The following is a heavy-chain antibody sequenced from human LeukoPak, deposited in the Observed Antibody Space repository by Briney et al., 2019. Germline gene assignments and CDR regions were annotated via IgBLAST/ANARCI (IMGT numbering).Heavy chain of an antibody. D-gene: IGHD2-2*01. V-gene: IGHV1-69*05. CDR3: ARRSCSSTSCYPLDAFDI. CDR2: IIPIFGTA. CDR1: GGTFSSYA. J-gene: IGHJ3*02. Sequence: SVKVSCKASGGTFSSYAISWVRQAPGQGLEWMGRIIPIFGTANYAQKFQGRVTITTDESTSTAYMELSSLRSEDTAVYYCARRSCSSTSCYPLDAFDIWGQGTMVTVSS.